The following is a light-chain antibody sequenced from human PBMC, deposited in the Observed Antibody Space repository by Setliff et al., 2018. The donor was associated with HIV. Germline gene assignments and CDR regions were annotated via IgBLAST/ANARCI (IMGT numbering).Light chain of an antibody. J-gene: IGLJ1*01. Sequence: QSVLTQPPSVSGAPGQRVTISCTGSSSNIGAGYDVHWYQHLPGTAPKLLIYGNTNRPSGVPDRFSGSKSGTSASLAITGLQADDEADYYCQSYDNSLSSSGVFGTGTKVTVL. CDR3: QSYDNSLSSSGV. V-gene: IGLV1-40*01. CDR2: GNT. CDR1: SSNIGAGYD.